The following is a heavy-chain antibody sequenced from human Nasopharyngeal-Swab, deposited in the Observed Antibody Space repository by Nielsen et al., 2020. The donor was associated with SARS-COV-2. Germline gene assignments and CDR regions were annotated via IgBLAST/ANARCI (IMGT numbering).Heavy chain of an antibody. V-gene: IGHV4-61*02. J-gene: IGHJ4*02. Sequence: WIRQPPGKGLEWIGRIYTSGSTNYNPSLKSRVTISVDTSKNQFSLKLSSVTAADTAVYYCARGLPGGGGASWGYYFDYWGQGTLVTVSS. CDR3: ARGLPGGGGASWGYYFDY. CDR2: IYTSGST. D-gene: IGHD3-16*01.